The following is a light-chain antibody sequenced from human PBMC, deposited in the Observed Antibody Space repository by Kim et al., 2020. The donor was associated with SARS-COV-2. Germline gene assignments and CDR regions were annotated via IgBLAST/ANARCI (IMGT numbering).Light chain of an antibody. CDR3: QQYTSYSIT. Sequence: ASVGDRVTITCRASQSINNWVAWYQQKPGRAPNLLISDASSLKSGVPSRFSGSGSGKVFTLTISSLQPDDFATYYCQQYTSYSITFGQGTRLEIK. CDR1: QSINNW. V-gene: IGKV1-5*01. CDR2: DAS. J-gene: IGKJ5*01.